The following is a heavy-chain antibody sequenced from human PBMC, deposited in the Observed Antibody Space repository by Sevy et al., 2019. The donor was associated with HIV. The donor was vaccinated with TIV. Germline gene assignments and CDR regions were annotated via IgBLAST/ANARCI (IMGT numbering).Heavy chain of an antibody. V-gene: IGHV3-9*01. CDR2: INWFGTII. J-gene: IGHJ6*02. Sequence: GGSLRLSCIASGFNFNDYAMHWVRQVPGKGLEWVSGINWFGTIIGYGDSVKGRCTISRDNARKSVYLEMKSLSPEDTALYYCAKDLAQGGTLNFYYYGMDFWGQGTTLTVSS. CDR1: GFNFNDYA. CDR3: AKDLAQGGTLNFYYYGMDF. D-gene: IGHD3-16*01.